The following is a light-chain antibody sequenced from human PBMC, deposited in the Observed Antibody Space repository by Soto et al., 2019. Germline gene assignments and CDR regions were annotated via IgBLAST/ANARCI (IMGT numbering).Light chain of an antibody. CDR2: NAA. V-gene: IGKV3-11*01. Sequence: IVLTQSPATLSLSPGESATLSCMASQGVXSYLAWYQQKPGQAPRFLXDNAANTATGSPDRLSGSGSVTDFTLTISSLDPEDSAVYYCQQRQMGPRTFGQGTRLEIK. J-gene: IGKJ5*01. CDR3: QQRQMGPRT. CDR1: QGVXSY.